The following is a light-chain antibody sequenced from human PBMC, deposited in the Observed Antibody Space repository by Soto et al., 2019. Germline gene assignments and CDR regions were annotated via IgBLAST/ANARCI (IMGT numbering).Light chain of an antibody. V-gene: IGKV3-20*01. CDR2: GAS. Sequence: EIVLTQSPGTLSLSPGERVTLSCRASQSVSSSYLAWYQQKPGQAPRLLIYGASRRATGIPDRFSGSGSGTDFTLTISILEPEDFAVYFCQQYGGSPQTFGQGTKLEIK. J-gene: IGKJ2*01. CDR3: QQYGGSPQT. CDR1: QSVSSSY.